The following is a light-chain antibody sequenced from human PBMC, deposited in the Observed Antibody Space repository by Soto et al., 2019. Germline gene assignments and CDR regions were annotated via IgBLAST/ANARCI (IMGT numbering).Light chain of an antibody. V-gene: IGKV1-27*01. CDR1: QGIRNF. CDR2: AAS. CDR3: QKYDSAPLT. Sequence: DIQMTQSPSSLSASVGDRVTITCRASQGIRNFLAWYQQKPGKAPKLLTYAASTLQSGVPSRFTGSGSGTEFTLTISSLQPEDVATYYCQKYDSAPLTFVGGTKVEIK. J-gene: IGKJ4*01.